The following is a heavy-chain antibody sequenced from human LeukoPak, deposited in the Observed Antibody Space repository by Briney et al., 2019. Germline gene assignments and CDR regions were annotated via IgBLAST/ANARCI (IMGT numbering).Heavy chain of an antibody. CDR1: GYTFTSYD. CDR2: MNPNSGNT. Sequence: GASVKVSCKASGYTFTSYDINWVRQATGQGLEWMGWMNPNSGNTGYAQKFQGRVTMTRNTSISTAYMELSSLRSEDTAVYYCARAPMYSSSWYFRGGNWFDPWGQGTLVTVSS. J-gene: IGHJ5*02. D-gene: IGHD6-13*01. CDR3: ARAPMYSSSWYFRGGNWFDP. V-gene: IGHV1-8*01.